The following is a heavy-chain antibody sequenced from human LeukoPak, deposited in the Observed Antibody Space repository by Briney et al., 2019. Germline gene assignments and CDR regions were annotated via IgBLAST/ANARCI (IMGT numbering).Heavy chain of an antibody. J-gene: IGHJ4*02. CDR1: GASFSGYY. CDR2: INHSGGT. CDR3: ARGQLLYGSGSYLNY. Sequence: SETQSLTCAVYGASFSGYYWSWIRQAPGKGLEWIGEINHSGGTNYNPSLKSRVAISVDTSKNQFFLKLSSVTAADTAVYYCARGQLLYGSGSYLNYWGQGTLVTVSS. V-gene: IGHV4-34*01. D-gene: IGHD3-10*01.